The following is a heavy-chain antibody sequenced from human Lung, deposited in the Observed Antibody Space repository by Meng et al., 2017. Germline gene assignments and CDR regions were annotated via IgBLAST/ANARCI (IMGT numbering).Heavy chain of an antibody. D-gene: IGHD4-17*01. V-gene: IGHV4-34*01. Sequence: SSPRPSHAKGLEWIAEITRGGSTSYSPSLKSRVTMSADTSKDHFVLKLNSVTAADTAMYPCARVGSVALTTVSPFDYWGPGMLVTVSS. J-gene: IGHJ4*02. CDR3: ARVGSVALTTVSPFDY. CDR2: ITRGGST.